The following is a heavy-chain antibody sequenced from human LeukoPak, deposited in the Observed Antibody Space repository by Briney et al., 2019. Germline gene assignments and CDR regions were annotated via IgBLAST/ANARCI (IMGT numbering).Heavy chain of an antibody. J-gene: IGHJ4*02. D-gene: IGHD3-10*01. Sequence: GGSLRLSCAASGFTFDDYAMHWVRQAPGKGLEWVSLISWDGGSTYYADPVKGRFTNSRDNSKNSLDLQMNSLRAEDTALYYCAKDYYGSGSYYNGYFDYWGQGTLVTVSS. CDR2: ISWDGGST. CDR1: GFTFDDYA. CDR3: AKDYYGSGSYYNGYFDY. V-gene: IGHV3-43D*04.